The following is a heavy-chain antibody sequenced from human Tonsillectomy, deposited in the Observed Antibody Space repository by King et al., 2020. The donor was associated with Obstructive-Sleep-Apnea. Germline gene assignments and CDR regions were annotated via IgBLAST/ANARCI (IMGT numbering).Heavy chain of an antibody. CDR2: ISGSGDST. V-gene: IGHV3-23*04. J-gene: IGHJ1*01. CDR1: GFSFSSFA. D-gene: IGHD1-26*01. CDR3: AKVSVGAIEYFQH. Sequence: EVQLVESGGDLVQPGGSLRLSCAASGFSFSSFAMSWVRQAPGKGLEWVSVISGSGDSTYYADSVKGHFTISRDNSKNTLYLQMNSLRAEDTAVYYCAKVSVGAIEYFQHWGQGTLVTVSS.